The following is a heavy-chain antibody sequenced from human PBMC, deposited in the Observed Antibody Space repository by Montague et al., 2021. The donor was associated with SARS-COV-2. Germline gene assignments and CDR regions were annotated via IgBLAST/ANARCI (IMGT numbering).Heavy chain of an antibody. CDR1: GGSTASHY. J-gene: IGHJ3*01. CDR2: VYYNGDT. V-gene: IGHV4-59*08. CDR3: ARGCAVDP. D-gene: IGHD6-19*01. Sequence: SETLSLTCTVSGGSTASHYWNWIRQSPGTRPEWIGYVYYNGDTKYNHSLQSRVTISIDTSENQFSLRLNSVAAADTDVYICARGCAVDPWGQGRLVTVSS.